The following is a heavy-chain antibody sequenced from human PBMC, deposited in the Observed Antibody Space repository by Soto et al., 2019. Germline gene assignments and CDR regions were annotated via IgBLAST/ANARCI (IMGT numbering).Heavy chain of an antibody. V-gene: IGHV3-33*01. CDR1: GFTFSSYG. Sequence: QVQLVESGGGVVQPGRSLRLSCAASGFTFSSYGMHWVRQAPGKGLEWVAVIWYDGSNKYYADSVKGRFTISRDNSKNTLYLQMNSLRAEDTVVYYCARDWRYGDLPLFDYWGQGTLVTVSS. CDR3: ARDWRYGDLPLFDY. CDR2: IWYDGSNK. J-gene: IGHJ4*02. D-gene: IGHD4-17*01.